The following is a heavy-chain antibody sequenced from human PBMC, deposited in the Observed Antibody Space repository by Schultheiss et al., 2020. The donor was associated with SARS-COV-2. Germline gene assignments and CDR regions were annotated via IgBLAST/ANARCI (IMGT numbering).Heavy chain of an antibody. CDR2: IIPIFGIA. Sequence: SVKVSCKASGYTFTSYGISWVRQAPGQGLEWMGGIIPIFGIANYAQKFQGRVTITADKSTSTAYMELSSLRSEDTAVYYCAKELVAARTNYYYYGMDVWGQGTTVTVSS. V-gene: IGHV1-69*10. CDR1: GYTFTSYG. D-gene: IGHD5-12*01. CDR3: AKELVAARTNYYYYGMDV. J-gene: IGHJ6*02.